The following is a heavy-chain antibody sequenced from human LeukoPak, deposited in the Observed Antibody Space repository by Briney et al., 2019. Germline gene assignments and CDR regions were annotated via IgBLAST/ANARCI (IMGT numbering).Heavy chain of an antibody. V-gene: IGHV3-20*04. CDR3: AKDDAWIRFGE. Sequence: GGSLRLSCAASGFTFDDYGMSWVRQAPGKGLEWVSGINWNGGSTGYADSVKGRFTISRDNSKNMLYLEVISLTADDTAVYYCAKDDAWIRFGEWSQGTLVTVSS. CDR2: INWNGGST. D-gene: IGHD3-10*01. CDR1: GFTFDDYG. J-gene: IGHJ4*02.